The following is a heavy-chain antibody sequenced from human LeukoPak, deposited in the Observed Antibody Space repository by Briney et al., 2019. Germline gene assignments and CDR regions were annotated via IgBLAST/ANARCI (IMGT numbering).Heavy chain of an antibody. CDR2: IYYSGST. V-gene: IGHV4-61*01. J-gene: IGHJ4*02. CDR3: AIYDSSGYYLNY. CDR1: GGSFSSNSYY. D-gene: IGHD3-22*01. Sequence: SETLSLTCTVSGGSFSSNSYYWGWIRQPPGKGLEWIGYIYYSGSTNYNPSLKSRVTISVDTSKNQFSLKLSSVTAADTAVHYCAIYDSSGYYLNYWGQGTLVTVSS.